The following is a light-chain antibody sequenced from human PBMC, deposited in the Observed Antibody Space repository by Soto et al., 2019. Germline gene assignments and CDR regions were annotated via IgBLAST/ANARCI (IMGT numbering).Light chain of an antibody. J-gene: IGLJ1*01. CDR1: SSDVGAYDS. CDR2: GVS. V-gene: IGLV2-14*03. Sequence: QSVLTQPASVSGSPGQSIAISCTGTSSDVGAYDSVCWYQQHPGKAPKLIIFGVSNRPSGVSNRFSGHKSGNTASLTISRLQAEDEADYYCSSYTGDSSYVFGTGTKLTVL. CDR3: SSYTGDSSYV.